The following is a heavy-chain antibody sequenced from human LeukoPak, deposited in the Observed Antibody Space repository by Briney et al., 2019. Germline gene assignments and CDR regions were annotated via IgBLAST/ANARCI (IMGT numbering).Heavy chain of an antibody. CDR2: IYYSGST. V-gene: IGHV4-39*07. CDR3: AREVRGVIVFYYYYYMDV. CDR1: GGSISSSSYY. Sequence: SETLTLTCTVSGGSISSSSYYWGWIRQPPGKGLEWIGSIYYSGSTYYNPSLKSRVTISVDTSKNQFSLKLSSVTAADTAVYYCAREVRGVIVFYYYYYMDVWGKGTTVTVSS. J-gene: IGHJ6*03. D-gene: IGHD3-10*01.